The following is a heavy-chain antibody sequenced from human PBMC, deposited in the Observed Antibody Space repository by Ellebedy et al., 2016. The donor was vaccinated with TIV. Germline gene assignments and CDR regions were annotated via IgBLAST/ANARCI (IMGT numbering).Heavy chain of an antibody. CDR1: GFTFSAYN. Sequence: GESLKISCAASGFTFSAYNMKWVRQAPGKGLEWISYISSGGGGSTKYYADSVKGRFTISRDNAKNSLFLQMNSLRAEDTAVYYCARDNAYAFDIWGQGTTVTFS. J-gene: IGHJ3*02. V-gene: IGHV3-48*04. CDR2: ISSGGGGSTK. CDR3: ARDNAYAFDI.